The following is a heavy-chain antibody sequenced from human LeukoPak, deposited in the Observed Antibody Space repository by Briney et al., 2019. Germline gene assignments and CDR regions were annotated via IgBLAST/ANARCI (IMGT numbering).Heavy chain of an antibody. CDR1: GYTFTSYD. Sequence: GASVKVSCKASGYTFTSYDINWVRQATGQGLEWMGWMNPNSGNTGYAQKFQGRVTITRNTSISTAYMELSSLSSEDTAVYYCALRDYYDSSGRSFDPWGQGTLVTVSS. CDR3: ALRDYYDSSGRSFDP. D-gene: IGHD3-22*01. V-gene: IGHV1-8*03. CDR2: MNPNSGNT. J-gene: IGHJ5*02.